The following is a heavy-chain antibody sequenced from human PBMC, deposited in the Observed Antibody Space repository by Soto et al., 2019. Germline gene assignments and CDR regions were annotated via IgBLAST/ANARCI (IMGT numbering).Heavy chain of an antibody. D-gene: IGHD2-15*01. J-gene: IGHJ4*02. CDR3: VRDFRIYDY. Sequence: GGSLRLSCAASGFTFNDYWIHWVRQAPGKGPVWVSRIDGAGISSSYADSVEGRFTISRDNAKSTVYLQMNSLRDDDTAVYYCVRDFRIYDYWGQGTLVTVSS. V-gene: IGHV3-74*01. CDR2: IDGAGISS. CDR1: GFTFNDYW.